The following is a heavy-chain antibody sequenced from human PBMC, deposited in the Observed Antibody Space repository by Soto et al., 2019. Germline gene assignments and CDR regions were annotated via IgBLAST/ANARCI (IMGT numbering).Heavy chain of an antibody. D-gene: IGHD3-3*01. J-gene: IGHJ4*02. V-gene: IGHV4-59*01. CDR2: MYYSGST. CDR3: ARVGSGYYADY. CDR1: GGSITSYY. Sequence: SETLSLTCTVSGGSITSYYWNWIRQPPGKGLEWIGYMYYSGSTNYNPSLKSRVTMSVDTSKNQFSLKLTSVTAADTAVYYCARVGSGYYADYWGKGTLVTVSS.